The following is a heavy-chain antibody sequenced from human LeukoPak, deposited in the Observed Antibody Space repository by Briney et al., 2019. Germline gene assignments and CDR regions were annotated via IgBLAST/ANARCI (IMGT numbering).Heavy chain of an antibody. V-gene: IGHV3-23*01. CDR1: GFTFSSYA. CDR2: ISGSGGST. Sequence: GGSLRLSCTASGFTFSSYAMSWVRQAPGKGLEWVSAISGSGGSTYYADSVKGRFTISRDNSKNTLYLQMNSLRAEDTAVYYCARALWSSSWSDGFYFDYWGQGTLVTVSS. J-gene: IGHJ4*02. CDR3: ARALWSSSWSDGFYFDY. D-gene: IGHD6-13*01.